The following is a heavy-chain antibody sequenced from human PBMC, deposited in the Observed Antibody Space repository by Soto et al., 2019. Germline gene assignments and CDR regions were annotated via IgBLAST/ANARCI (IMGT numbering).Heavy chain of an antibody. V-gene: IGHV3-23*01. Sequence: GGSLRLSCAASGFTFSSYAMSWVRQAPGKGLEWVSAISGSGGSTYYADSVKGRFTTSRDNSKNTLYLQMNSLRAEDTAVYYCAKDRVSSSSKPYFDYWGQGTLVTVSS. CDR3: AKDRVSSSSKPYFDY. CDR2: ISGSGGST. D-gene: IGHD6-13*01. CDR1: GFTFSSYA. J-gene: IGHJ4*02.